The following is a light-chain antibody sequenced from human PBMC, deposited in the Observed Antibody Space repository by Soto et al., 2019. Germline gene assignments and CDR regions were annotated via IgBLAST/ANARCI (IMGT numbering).Light chain of an antibody. Sequence: DIQMTQSPSFLSASVGDRVTITCQASQSISSYLNWYQQKPGKAPKLLMYAASSLQSEGPSRFSGSGSGTGFTLTISSLPPEDFATYYCQQSYSTPPETFGPGTKVDI. V-gene: IGKV1-39*01. CDR3: QQSYSTPPET. CDR1: QSISSY. CDR2: AAS. J-gene: IGKJ3*01.